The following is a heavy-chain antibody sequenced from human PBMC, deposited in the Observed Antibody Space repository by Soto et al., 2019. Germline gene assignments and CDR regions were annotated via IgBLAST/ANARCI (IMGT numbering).Heavy chain of an antibody. D-gene: IGHD3-10*01. Sequence: QVQLVESGGGVVQPGRSLRLSCAASGFTFSTFGMHWVRQAPGKGPEWVAIISYDGSKKYYADSVKGRFTISRDNSKNTLSLQMNSLRPEDTAGYYCAKGRLRSPGLRGNAFDIWGQGTMVTVSS. CDR2: ISYDGSKK. CDR3: AKGRLRSPGLRGNAFDI. V-gene: IGHV3-30*18. J-gene: IGHJ3*02. CDR1: GFTFSTFG.